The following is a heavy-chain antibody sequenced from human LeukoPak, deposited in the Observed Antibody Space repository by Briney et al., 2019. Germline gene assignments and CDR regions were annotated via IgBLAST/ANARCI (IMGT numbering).Heavy chain of an antibody. D-gene: IGHD5-12*01. CDR3: AREGGSGYDC. Sequence: PSETLSLTCTASGGSISSDYWSWIRQSPGKGLEWIGYIYYSGSTNYNPSLKSRVTISVDTSKNQFSLKLNSVTAADTAMYYCAREGGSGYDCWGQGTLVTVSS. CDR2: IYYSGST. V-gene: IGHV4-59*01. J-gene: IGHJ4*02. CDR1: GGSISSDY.